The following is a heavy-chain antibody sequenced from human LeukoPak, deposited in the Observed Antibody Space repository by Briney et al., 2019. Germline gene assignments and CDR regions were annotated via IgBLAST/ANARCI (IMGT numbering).Heavy chain of an antibody. V-gene: IGHV3-21*01. CDR3: AKDVRSDYFDY. Sequence: GGSLRLSCAASGFTFSSYAMHWVRQAPGKGLEWVSVISSSGRYMYYADSVKGRFTISRDNANNSLYLQMDSLRAEDTAVYYCAKDVRSDYFDYWGQGTLVTV. CDR2: ISSSGRYM. CDR1: GFTFSSYA. J-gene: IGHJ4*02.